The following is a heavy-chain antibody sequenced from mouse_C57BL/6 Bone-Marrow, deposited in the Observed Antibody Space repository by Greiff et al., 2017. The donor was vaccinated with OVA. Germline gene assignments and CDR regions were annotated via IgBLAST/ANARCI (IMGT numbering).Heavy chain of an antibody. CDR3: TILLWLRRGAWFAY. D-gene: IGHD2-9*01. J-gene: IGHJ2*01. Sequence: VQLQQSGAELVRPGASVKLSCTASGFNIKDDYMHWVKQRPEQGLEWIGWIDPENGDTEYASKFQGKATITADTSSNTAYLQLSSLTSEDTAVYYCTILLWLRRGAWFAYWGQGTTLTVSS. CDR1: GFNIKDDY. CDR2: IDPENGDT. V-gene: IGHV14-4*01.